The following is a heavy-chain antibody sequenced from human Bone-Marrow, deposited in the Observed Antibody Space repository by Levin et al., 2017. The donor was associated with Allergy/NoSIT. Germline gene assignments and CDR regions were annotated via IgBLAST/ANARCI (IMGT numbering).Heavy chain of an antibody. J-gene: IGHJ4*02. CDR2: IKKDGTER. Sequence: GESLKISCAASGFTFSDYWMNWVRQTPGKGLEWVANIKKDGTERNHVDSVKGRFTISRDNAKNSVYLQMNSLRAEDTAVYYCAKDGGSWNFDYWGQGVLVTVSS. CDR1: GFTFSDYW. CDR3: AKDGGSWNFDY. D-gene: IGHD2-15*01. V-gene: IGHV3-7*01.